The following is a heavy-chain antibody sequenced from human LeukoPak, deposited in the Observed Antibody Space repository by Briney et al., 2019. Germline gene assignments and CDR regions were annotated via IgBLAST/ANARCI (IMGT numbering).Heavy chain of an antibody. CDR1: GGSISSGGYY. D-gene: IGHD5-12*01. V-gene: IGHV4-30-2*01. CDR3: ARGPLGSGYDSGFDY. CDR2: IYHSGST. Sequence: MASETLPLTCAVSGGSISSGGYYWSWIRQPPGKGLEWSGNIYHSGSTYYNPSLKSRVTISVDRSKNQFSLKLSSVTAAETAVYYCARGPLGSGYDSGFDYWGQGTLVTVSS. J-gene: IGHJ4*02.